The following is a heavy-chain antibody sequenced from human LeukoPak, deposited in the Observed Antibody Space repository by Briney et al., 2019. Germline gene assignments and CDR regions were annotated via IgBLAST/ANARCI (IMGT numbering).Heavy chain of an antibody. D-gene: IGHD6-6*01. V-gene: IGHV3-7*05. CDR2: IKEDGSEK. Sequence: GGSLRLSCAASGFSFSIYAMNWVRQAPVKGLEWVANIKEDGSEKYYVDSVKGRFTISRDNAKNSLSLQMNSLRAEDTAVYYCARGGSSSLVYWGQGTLVTVSS. J-gene: IGHJ4*02. CDR3: ARGGSSSLVY. CDR1: GFSFSIYA.